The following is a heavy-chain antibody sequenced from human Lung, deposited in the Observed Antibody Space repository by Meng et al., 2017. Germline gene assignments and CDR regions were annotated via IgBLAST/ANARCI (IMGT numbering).Heavy chain of an antibody. CDR3: ARDEDISAAGKLFGDY. D-gene: IGHD6-13*01. V-gene: IGHV1-2*06. J-gene: IGHJ4*02. Sequence: QGPLGQSGAEVKKPGASVKVSCKPSGYNFPDYWLHWVRRAPGQGLEWMGRIDPKSGDTHYAQRFQGRVTMTGDTSISTAYMELSGLRSDDTAMYYCARDEDISAAGKLFGDYWGQGTLVTVSS. CDR1: GYNFPDYW. CDR2: IDPKSGDT.